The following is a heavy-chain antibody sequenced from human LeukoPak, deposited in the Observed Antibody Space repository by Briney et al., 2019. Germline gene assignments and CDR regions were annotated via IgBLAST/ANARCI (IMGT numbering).Heavy chain of an antibody. CDR2: IFSSGST. J-gene: IGHJ3*02. D-gene: IGHD4-23*01. Sequence: PSQTLSLTCSVSGGSIISDTYYWSWIRQPAGKGLEWIGRIFSSGSTNYNPSLKSRVTTSVDTSKNQFSLKLSSVTAADTAVYYCARRAYGGKAAFGMWGQGTMVTVSS. CDR1: GGSIISDTYY. CDR3: ARRAYGGKAAFGM. V-gene: IGHV4-61*02.